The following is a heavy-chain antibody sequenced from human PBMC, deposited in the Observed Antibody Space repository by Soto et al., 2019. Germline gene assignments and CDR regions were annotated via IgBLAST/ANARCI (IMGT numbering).Heavy chain of an antibody. CDR3: ARDQVVDTAMVPEDYYYYGMDV. Sequence: SETLSLTCTVSGGSVSSGSYYWTWMRQPPGKGLEWIGYINYSGGTNYNPSLKSRVTISVDTSKKQFSLKLSSVTAADTAVYYCARDQVVDTAMVPEDYYYYGMDVWGQGTTVTVSS. J-gene: IGHJ6*02. V-gene: IGHV4-61*01. CDR2: INYSGGT. D-gene: IGHD5-18*01. CDR1: GGSVSSGSYY.